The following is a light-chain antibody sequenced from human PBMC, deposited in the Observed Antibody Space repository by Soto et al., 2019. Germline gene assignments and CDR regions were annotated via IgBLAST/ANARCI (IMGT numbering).Light chain of an antibody. V-gene: IGLV2-23*02. J-gene: IGLJ1*01. CDR3: CSYAGTSTLGIYV. Sequence: QSVLTQPASVSGSPGQSITISCTGTSSDVGSYSLVSWYQQHPGKAPKVIIYEATKRPSGVSNRFSGSKSGNTASLTISGRQAEDEADYDCCSYAGTSTLGIYVFGSGTKVTVL. CDR1: SSDVGSYSL. CDR2: EAT.